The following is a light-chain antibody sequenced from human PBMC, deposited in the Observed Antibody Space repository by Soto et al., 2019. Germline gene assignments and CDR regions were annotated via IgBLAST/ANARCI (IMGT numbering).Light chain of an antibody. J-gene: IGLJ2*01. CDR1: SSDVGGYNY. CDR3: SSYTSSSTPYMV. V-gene: IGLV2-14*01. Sequence: QSALTQPASVSGSPGQSITISCTGTSSDVGGYNYVSCHQQHPGKAPKLMIYEVSNWPSGVSNRISCAKSGNTASLTISGLQAEDDADYYCSSYTSSSTPYMVFGGGTKLTVL. CDR2: EVS.